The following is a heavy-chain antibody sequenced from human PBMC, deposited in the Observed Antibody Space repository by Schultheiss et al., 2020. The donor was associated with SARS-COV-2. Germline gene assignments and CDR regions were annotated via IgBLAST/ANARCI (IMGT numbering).Heavy chain of an antibody. Sequence: GGSLRLSCAASGFTFSSYGMHWVRQAPGKGLEWVAVIWYDGSNKYYADSVKGRFTISRDNSKNTLYLQMNSLRAEDTAVYYCARAGIVVVPAAIPPDYWGQGTLVTVSS. V-gene: IGHV3-33*01. CDR2: IWYDGSNK. D-gene: IGHD2-2*02. CDR3: ARAGIVVVPAAIPPDY. CDR1: GFTFSSYG. J-gene: IGHJ4*02.